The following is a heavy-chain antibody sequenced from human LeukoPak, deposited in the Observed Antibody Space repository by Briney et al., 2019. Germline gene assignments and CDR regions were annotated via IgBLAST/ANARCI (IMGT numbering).Heavy chain of an antibody. CDR2: INHSGST. V-gene: IGHV4-34*01. Sequence: LETLSLTCAVYGGSFSGYYWSWIRQPPGKGLEWIGEINHSGSTNYNPSLKSRVTISVDTSKNQFSLKLSSVTAADTAVYYCARVLGYCSGGSCYESYFDYWGQGTLVTVSS. CDR1: GGSFSGYY. J-gene: IGHJ4*02. CDR3: ARVLGYCSGGSCYESYFDY. D-gene: IGHD2-15*01.